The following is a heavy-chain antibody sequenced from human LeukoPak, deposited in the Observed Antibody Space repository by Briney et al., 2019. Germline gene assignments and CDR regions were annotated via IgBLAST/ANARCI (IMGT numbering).Heavy chain of an antibody. Sequence: GASVKVSCKASGYSFASYAMHWVRQAPGQRLEWMGWINAGNGNTKYSQKFRGRVTITRDTSASTAYMELSSLRSEDTAVYYCARERAVGATTSWFDPWGQGTLVTVSS. D-gene: IGHD1-26*01. CDR1: GYSFASYA. J-gene: IGHJ5*02. V-gene: IGHV1-3*01. CDR2: INAGNGNT. CDR3: ARERAVGATTSWFDP.